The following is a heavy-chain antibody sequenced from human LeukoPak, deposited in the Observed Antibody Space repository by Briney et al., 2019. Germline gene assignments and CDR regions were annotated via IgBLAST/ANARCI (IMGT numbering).Heavy chain of an antibody. V-gene: IGHV4-59*01. CDR2: IYYSGST. Sequence: SETLSLTCTVSGGSISSYYWSWIRQPPGKGLEWIGYIYYSGSTNYNPSLKSRVTISVDTSKNQFSLKLSSVTAADTAVYYCARRDYGSGEYDMGTSNNYNYMDVWGKGTTVTVSS. D-gene: IGHD3-10*01. J-gene: IGHJ6*03. CDR3: ARRDYGSGEYDMGTSNNYNYMDV. CDR1: GGSISSYY.